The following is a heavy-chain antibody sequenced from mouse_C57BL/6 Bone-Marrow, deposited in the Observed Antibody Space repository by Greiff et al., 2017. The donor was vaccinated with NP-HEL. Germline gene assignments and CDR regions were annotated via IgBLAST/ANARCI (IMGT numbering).Heavy chain of an antibody. J-gene: IGHJ4*01. CDR2: ISYDGSST. D-gene: IGHD2-1*01. CDR3: EKVDGNYIYYAMDY. V-gene: IGHV5-16*01. CDR1: GFTFSDYY. Sequence: DVHLVESEGGLVQPGSSMKLSCTASGFTFSDYYMAWVRQVPEKGLEWVANISYDGSSTYYLDSLKGRFIISRDNAKKLLYLQMNRLTYKDTATFYCEKVDGNYIYYAMDYWGQGTSVTVSS.